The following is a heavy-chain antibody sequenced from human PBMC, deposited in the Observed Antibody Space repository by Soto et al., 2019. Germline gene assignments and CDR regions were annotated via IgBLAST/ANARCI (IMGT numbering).Heavy chain of an antibody. CDR2: ISGPGSNT. CDR3: AKGSGHAYYYYGMDV. J-gene: IGHJ6*02. Sequence: EVQLLESGGNLVQPGGSLRLSCAATGLIFSTYAMSWVRQAPGKGLEWVSAISGPGSNTYYADSVKGRFTISRDNSKNTLYLQMESLRAEDTAVYYCAKGSGHAYYYYGMDVWGQGTTVTVSS. D-gene: IGHD6-19*01. CDR1: GLIFSTYA. V-gene: IGHV3-23*01.